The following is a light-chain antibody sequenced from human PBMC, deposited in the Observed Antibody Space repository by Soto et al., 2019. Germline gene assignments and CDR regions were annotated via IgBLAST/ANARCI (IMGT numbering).Light chain of an antibody. CDR1: HDITNY. Sequence: DIQMTQSPSSLSVSVGDRVTITCQASHDITNYLNWYQQKPGKAPKLLIYDVSKLESGVPSRFSGSGSGTDFTFTISSLQAEDIATYFCQQYDDLPITFGKGTRLEIK. V-gene: IGKV1-33*01. J-gene: IGKJ5*01. CDR3: QQYDDLPIT. CDR2: DVS.